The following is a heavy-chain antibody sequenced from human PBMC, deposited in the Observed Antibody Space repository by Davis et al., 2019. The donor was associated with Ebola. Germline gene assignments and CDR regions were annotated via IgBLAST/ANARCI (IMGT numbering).Heavy chain of an antibody. V-gene: IGHV3-9*01. CDR3: AKDLQYSSSYYYGMDV. D-gene: IGHD6-6*01. CDR2: ISWNSGSI. J-gene: IGHJ6*02. Sequence: SLKISCAASGFTFSSYGMHWVRQAPGKGLEWVSGISWNSGSIGYADSVKGRFTISRDNAKNSLYLQMNSLRAEDTALYYCAKDLQYSSSYYYGMDVWGQGTTVTVSS. CDR1: GFTFSSYG.